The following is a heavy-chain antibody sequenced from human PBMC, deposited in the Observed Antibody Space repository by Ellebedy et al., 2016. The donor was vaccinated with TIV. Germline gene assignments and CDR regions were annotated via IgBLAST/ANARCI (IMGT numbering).Heavy chain of an antibody. CDR1: GYTFTSYG. CDR2: ISAYNGNT. V-gene: IGHV1-18*01. CDR3: ARSPFSGWSGNWLDP. D-gene: IGHD6-19*01. J-gene: IGHJ5*02. Sequence: ASVKVSCKASGYTFTSYGITWVRQAPGQGLEWMGWISAYNGNTHYAQKLQDRVTMTTDTSTSTGYMELRSLRSDDTAVYYCARSPFSGWSGNWLDPWGQGTLVTVSS.